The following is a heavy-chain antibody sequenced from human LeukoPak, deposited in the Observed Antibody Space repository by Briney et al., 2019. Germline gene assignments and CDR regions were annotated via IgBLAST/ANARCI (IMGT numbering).Heavy chain of an antibody. CDR1: GFKFTDYP. D-gene: IGHD3-9*01. Sequence: GGSLRLSCATSGFKFTDYPMNWVRQAPGKGLEWVSNIRTSSEGANLAFYADSVKGRVTFSRDDAKNTLYLHMHSLRDDDTAVHYCATDQRYAFDYWGQGILVTVSS. CDR3: ATDQRYAFDY. J-gene: IGHJ4*02. V-gene: IGHV3-48*02. CDR2: IRTSSEGANLA.